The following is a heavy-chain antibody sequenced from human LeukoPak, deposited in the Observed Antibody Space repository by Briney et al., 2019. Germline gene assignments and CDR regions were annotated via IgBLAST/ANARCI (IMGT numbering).Heavy chain of an antibody. Sequence: GGSLRLSCAASGFTFSSYWMSWVRQAPGKGLEWVANIKQDGSEKYYVDSVKGRFTISRDNAKNSLYLQMNSLRAEDTAVYYCARVWYETWIQLWLDYYYGMDVWGQGTTVTVSS. CDR3: ARVWYETWIQLWLDYYYGMDV. D-gene: IGHD5-18*01. CDR1: GFTFSSYW. J-gene: IGHJ6*02. V-gene: IGHV3-7*01. CDR2: IKQDGSEK.